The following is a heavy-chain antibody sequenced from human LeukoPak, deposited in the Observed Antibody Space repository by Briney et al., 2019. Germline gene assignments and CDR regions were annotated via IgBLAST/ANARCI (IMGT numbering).Heavy chain of an antibody. CDR2: IYSGGST. Sequence: PGGSLRLSCAASGFTVSSNYMSWVRQAPGKGLEWVSVIYSGGSTYYADSVKGRFTISRDNSKNTLYLQMNSLRAEDTAVYYCANLAAAGTDYFDYWGQGTLVTVSS. D-gene: IGHD6-13*01. CDR3: ANLAAAGTDYFDY. CDR1: GFTVSSNY. J-gene: IGHJ4*02. V-gene: IGHV3-66*01.